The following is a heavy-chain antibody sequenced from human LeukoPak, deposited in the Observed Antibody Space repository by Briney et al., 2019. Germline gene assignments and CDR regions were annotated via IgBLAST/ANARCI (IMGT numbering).Heavy chain of an antibody. J-gene: IGHJ4*02. CDR3: ARLGSGWGIDY. Sequence: GGSLRLSCAASGFIFSSYGIHWVRQAPGKGLEWVAVIWYDGSNKYYADSVKGRFTISRDNSKNTLYLQMNSLRAEDTAVYYCARLGSGWGIDYWGQGTLVTVSS. CDR2: IWYDGSNK. D-gene: IGHD6-19*01. CDR1: GFIFSSYG. V-gene: IGHV3-33*01.